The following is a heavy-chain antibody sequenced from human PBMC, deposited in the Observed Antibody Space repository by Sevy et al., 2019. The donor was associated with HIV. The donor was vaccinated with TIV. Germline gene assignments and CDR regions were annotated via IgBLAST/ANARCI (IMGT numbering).Heavy chain of an antibody. D-gene: IGHD3-16*01. Sequence: GGSLRLSCAASGFSFSRYAMHWIRQAPGKGLESVAVISYDKVNTYHSDSVKGRFTISRDNSKNTLYLQMNSLRTEDTAVYYCARDGGGDYFDYWGQGTLVTVSS. V-gene: IGHV3-30*04. CDR1: GFSFSRYA. CDR2: ISYDKVNT. J-gene: IGHJ4*02. CDR3: ARDGGGDYFDY.